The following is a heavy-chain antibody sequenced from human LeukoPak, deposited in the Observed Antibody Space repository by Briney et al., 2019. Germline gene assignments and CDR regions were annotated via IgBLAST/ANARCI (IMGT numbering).Heavy chain of an antibody. CDR3: AREDGSGSYTRNLDY. D-gene: IGHD3-10*01. CDR1: GFSFSSYS. V-gene: IGHV3-21*01. Sequence: GGSLRLSCAASGFSFSSYSMNWVRQAPGKGLEWVSSISSSSYIYYADSVKGRFTISRDNAKNSLYLQMNSLRAEDTAVYYCAREDGSGSYTRNLDYWGQGTLVTVSS. CDR2: ISSSSYI. J-gene: IGHJ4*02.